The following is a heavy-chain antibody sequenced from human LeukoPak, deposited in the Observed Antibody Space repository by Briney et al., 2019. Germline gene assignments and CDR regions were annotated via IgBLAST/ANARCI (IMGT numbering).Heavy chain of an antibody. J-gene: IGHJ4*02. CDR3: ARDLNVNYDFWSGHSWGY. Sequence: GGSLRLSCAASGFTFSSYAMSWVRQAPGKGLEWDSAISGSGGSTYYADSVKGRFIISRDNAKNSLYLQMNSLRAEDTAVYYCARDLNVNYDFWSGHSWGYWGQGTLVTVSS. CDR2: ISGSGGST. CDR1: GFTFSSYA. D-gene: IGHD3-3*01. V-gene: IGHV3-23*01.